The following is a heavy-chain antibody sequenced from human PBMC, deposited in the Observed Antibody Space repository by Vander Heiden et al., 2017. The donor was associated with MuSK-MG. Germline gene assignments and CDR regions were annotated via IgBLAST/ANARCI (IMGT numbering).Heavy chain of an antibody. CDR1: GYSISSGYY. J-gene: IGHJ3*02. V-gene: IGHV4-38-2*01. Sequence: QVQLQESGPGLVKPSETLSLTCAVSGYSISSGYYWGWIRQPPGKGLEWIGSIYHSGSTYYNPSLKSRVTISVDTSKNQFSLKLSSVTAADTAVYYCASGGITGTRRADAFDIWGQGTMVTVSS. D-gene: IGHD1-20*01. CDR3: ASGGITGTRRADAFDI. CDR2: IYHSGST.